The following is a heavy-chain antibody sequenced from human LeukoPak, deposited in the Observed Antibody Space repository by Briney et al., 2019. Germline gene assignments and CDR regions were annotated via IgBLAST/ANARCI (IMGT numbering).Heavy chain of an antibody. CDR3: VYSNWNTGGY. D-gene: IGHD1/OR15-1a*01. V-gene: IGHV1-69*13. CDR2: IIPIFGTA. Sequence: SVKVSCKASGGTFSSYAISWVRQAPGQGLEWMGGIIPIFGTANYAQKFQGRVTITADESTSTAYMELSSLRSEDTAVYYCVYSNWNTGGYWGQGTLVTVSS. CDR1: GGTFSSYA. J-gene: IGHJ4*02.